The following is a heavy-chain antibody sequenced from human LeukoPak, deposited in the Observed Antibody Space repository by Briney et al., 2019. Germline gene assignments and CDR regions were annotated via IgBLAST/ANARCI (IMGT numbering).Heavy chain of an antibody. V-gene: IGHV4-34*01. D-gene: IGHD6-19*01. CDR1: GGSFSGYY. CDR3: AREKPRYSSGWYLDY. J-gene: IGHJ4*02. CDR2: INHSGST. Sequence: SETLSLTCAVYGGSFSGYYWSWIRQPPGKGLEWIGEINHSGSTNYDPSLKSRVTISVDTSKNQFSLKLSSVTAADTAVYYCAREKPRYSSGWYLDYWGQGTLVTVT.